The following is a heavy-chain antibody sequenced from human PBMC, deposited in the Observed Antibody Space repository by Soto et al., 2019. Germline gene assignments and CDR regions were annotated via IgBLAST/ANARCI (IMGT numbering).Heavy chain of an antibody. V-gene: IGHV4-34*01. J-gene: IGHJ5*02. CDR1: NGSFTDYF. Sequence: LSLTCAAHNGSFTDYFWTWIRQSPWRGLEWIGEINHRGGATYNPSLRSRVTISIDTSKNHFSLSLRSLTAADTAVYYCVARGMTYDFLSGPHPFDPWGHGTLVTVSS. CDR2: INHRGGA. CDR3: VARGMTYDFLSGPHPFDP. D-gene: IGHD3-3*01.